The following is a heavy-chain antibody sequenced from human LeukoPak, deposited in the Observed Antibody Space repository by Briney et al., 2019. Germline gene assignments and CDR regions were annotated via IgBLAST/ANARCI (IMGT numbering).Heavy chain of an antibody. CDR1: GYTFTGYY. V-gene: IGHV1-2*02. Sequence: ASVKVSCKASGYTFTGYYMHWVRQAPGKGLEWRGWINPNSGGTNYAQKLQGRVTMTRDTSISTAYMELSRLRSDDTAVYYCARDLGGYNHLDYWGQGTLVTVSS. D-gene: IGHD5-24*01. CDR3: ARDLGGYNHLDY. J-gene: IGHJ4*02. CDR2: INPNSGGT.